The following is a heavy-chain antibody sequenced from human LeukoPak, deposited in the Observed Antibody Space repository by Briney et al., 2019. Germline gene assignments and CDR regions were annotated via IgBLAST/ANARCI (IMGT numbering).Heavy chain of an antibody. D-gene: IGHD4-17*01. J-gene: IGHJ4*02. V-gene: IGHV3-23*01. Sequence: GGSLRLSCAASGFTFDDYAMHWVRQAPGKGLDWVSAISNSGGATFYADSVKGRFTISRDNSKNRLYLQMNSLRAEDTAVYYCAKISTVTTNFDYWGQGTLVTVSS. CDR2: ISNSGGAT. CDR1: GFTFDDYA. CDR3: AKISTVTTNFDY.